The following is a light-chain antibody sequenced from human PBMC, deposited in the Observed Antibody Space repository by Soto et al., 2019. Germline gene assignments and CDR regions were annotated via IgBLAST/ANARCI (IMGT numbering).Light chain of an antibody. V-gene: IGKV3-20*01. CDR1: QSIATSQ. CDR2: GAS. J-gene: IGKJ1*01. Sequence: EIVLTQSPGTLSLSPGERATLFCRASQSIATSQLAGYQQKPGQAPRLLIGASTRATGITDRFSDSGYGTDFTLTISRLEPEDFAVYYCQQFAASPRTFGQGTTVEIK. CDR3: QQFAASPRT.